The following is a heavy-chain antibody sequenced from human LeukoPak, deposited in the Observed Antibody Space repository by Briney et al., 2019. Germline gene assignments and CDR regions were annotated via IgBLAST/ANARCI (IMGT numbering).Heavy chain of an antibody. CDR1: GGSISNSAYD. D-gene: IGHD1-26*01. Sequence: SETLSLTCTVSGGSISNSAYDWGWIRQPPGKGLEWIGSIYYSGSTYYNPSLKSRVTISVDTSKNQFSLKLSSVTAADTAVYYCARRAAYSGSLGYWGQGTLVTVSS. CDR3: ARRAAYSGSLGY. V-gene: IGHV4-39*01. J-gene: IGHJ4*02. CDR2: IYYSGST.